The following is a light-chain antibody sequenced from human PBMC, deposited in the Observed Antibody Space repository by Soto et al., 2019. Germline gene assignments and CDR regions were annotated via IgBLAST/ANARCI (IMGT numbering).Light chain of an antibody. CDR2: ASS. Sequence: DIQMTQSPSSLSVSVGDRVTITCRASQSISNFLHWYQQAPGKAPKLLIYASSNLQSGVPSRFSGSGSGTDFSLTISSLQPEDFATYYCQQSYSTPDTFGQGTKGEIK. CDR3: QQSYSTPDT. V-gene: IGKV1-39*01. J-gene: IGKJ2*01. CDR1: QSISNF.